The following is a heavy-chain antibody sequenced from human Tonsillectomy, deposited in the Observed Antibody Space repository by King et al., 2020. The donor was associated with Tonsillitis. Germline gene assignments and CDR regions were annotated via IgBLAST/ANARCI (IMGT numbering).Heavy chain of an antibody. V-gene: IGHV4-59*01. J-gene: IGHJ4*02. CDR1: GGSISSYY. Sequence: QLQESGPGLVKPSETLSLTCTVSGGSISSYYWSWIRQPPGKGLEWIGYIYYSVCTNYNPSLKSPVTISVDTPKNQFSLKLSSVTAADTAVYYCARDQNYYDSSGYYRGGFDYWGQGTLVTVAS. CDR2: IYYSVCT. D-gene: IGHD3-22*01. CDR3: ARDQNYYDSSGYYRGGFDY.